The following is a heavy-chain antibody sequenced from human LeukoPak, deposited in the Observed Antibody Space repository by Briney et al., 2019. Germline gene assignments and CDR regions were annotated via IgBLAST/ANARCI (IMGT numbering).Heavy chain of an antibody. D-gene: IGHD3-16*01. Sequence: ASVKVSCKASGYTFTGYYMHWVRQAPGQGLEWMGWINPNSGGTNYAQKFQGRVTMTRDRSISTAYVELSRLTSDDTAVYYCARASFWESPINWFAPWGQGTLVTVSS. J-gene: IGHJ5*02. CDR2: INPNSGGT. CDR1: GYTFTGYY. V-gene: IGHV1-2*02. CDR3: ARASFWESPINWFAP.